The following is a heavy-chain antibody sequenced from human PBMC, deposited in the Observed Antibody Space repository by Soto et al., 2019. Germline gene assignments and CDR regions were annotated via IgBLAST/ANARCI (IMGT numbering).Heavy chain of an antibody. CDR1: GFDFSSYA. Sequence: QVQLVESGGGVVQPGASLRLSCDASGFDFSSYAMHWVRQAPGKGLEWVGVISYDGNYIYYADSVKGRFTISRDNSKNTLYVQVNSLRPEDTAVYYCAKGILSATIGPYAMDVWGQGTTVTVSS. D-gene: IGHD3-16*01. J-gene: IGHJ6*02. CDR3: AKGILSATIGPYAMDV. CDR2: ISYDGNYI. V-gene: IGHV3-30*18.